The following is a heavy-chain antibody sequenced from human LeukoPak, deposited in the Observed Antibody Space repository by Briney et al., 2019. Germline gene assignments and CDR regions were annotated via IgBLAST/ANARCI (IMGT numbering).Heavy chain of an antibody. J-gene: IGHJ4*02. CDR3: TRDPPSSGWSFDY. V-gene: IGHV3-23*01. D-gene: IGHD6-19*01. Sequence: GGSLRLSCAASGFTFSSYAMSWVRQAPGEGLEWVSAISGSGGSTYYADSVKGRFTISRDNSKNTVDLRMNSLRAEDTAVYYCTRDPPSSGWSFDYWGQGTLVPVSS. CDR1: GFTFSSYA. CDR2: ISGSGGST.